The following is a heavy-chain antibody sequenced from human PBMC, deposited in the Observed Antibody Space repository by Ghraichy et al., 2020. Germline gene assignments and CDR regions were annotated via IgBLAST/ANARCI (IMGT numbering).Heavy chain of an antibody. J-gene: IGHJ3*02. D-gene: IGHD1-7*01. Sequence: SETLSLTCTVSGGSISSGDYYWSWIRQPPGKGLEWIGYIYYSGSTYYNPSLKSRVTISVDTSKNQFSLKLSSVTAADTAVYYCARGSQGRGRITGTTEGAFDIWGQGTMVTVSS. CDR1: GGSISSGDYY. CDR2: IYYSGST. V-gene: IGHV4-30-4*01. CDR3: ARGSQGRGRITGTTEGAFDI.